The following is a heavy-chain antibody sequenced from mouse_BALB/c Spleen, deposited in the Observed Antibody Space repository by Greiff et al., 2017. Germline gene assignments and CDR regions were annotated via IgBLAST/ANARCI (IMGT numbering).Heavy chain of an antibody. Sequence: DVKLQESGAELVKPGASVKLSCKASGLNFTDTYMHWVKQRPEQGLEWIGRIAPGNGNTKYDQKFQGKATITADTSSNTAYLQLSSLTSEDTAVYYCARGTSYFDYWGQGTTLTVSS. D-gene: IGHD1-1*01. CDR1: GLNFTDTY. V-gene: IGHV14-3*02. CDR2: IAPGNGNT. J-gene: IGHJ2*01. CDR3: ARGTSYFDY.